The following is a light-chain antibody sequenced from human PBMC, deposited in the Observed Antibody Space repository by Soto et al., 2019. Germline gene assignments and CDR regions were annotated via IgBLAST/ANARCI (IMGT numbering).Light chain of an antibody. V-gene: IGKV1-33*01. CDR1: QDISNY. J-gene: IGKJ1*01. CDR2: DAS. CDR3: QQYDNLAWT. Sequence: DIQMTQSPSSLSASVGDRVTITCQASQDISNYLNWYQQKPGKAPKLLIYDASNLETGVPSRFRGSGSGTEFAFTISSRQREDIATYYCQQYDNLAWTFGQGTKVEI.